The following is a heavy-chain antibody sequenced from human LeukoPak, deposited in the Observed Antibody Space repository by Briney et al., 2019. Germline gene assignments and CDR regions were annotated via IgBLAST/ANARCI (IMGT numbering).Heavy chain of an antibody. CDR2: IKQDGSEK. CDR1: GFTFSIYW. J-gene: IGHJ4*02. CDR3: ARFSSGWREFDL. Sequence: GGSLRLSCAASGFTFSIYWMSWVRQAPGKGLEWVANIKQDGSEKYYVDSAKGRFTISRDNAKNSLYLQMNSLRAEDTAVYYCARFSSGWREFDLWGQGTLVTVSS. V-gene: IGHV3-7*01. D-gene: IGHD6-19*01.